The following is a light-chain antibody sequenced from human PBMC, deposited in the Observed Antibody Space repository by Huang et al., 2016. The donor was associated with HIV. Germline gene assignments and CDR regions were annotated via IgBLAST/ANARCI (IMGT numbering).Light chain of an antibody. CDR3: QRRANWPLT. V-gene: IGKV3-11*01. CDR1: QSVSSY. Sequence: EIVLTQSPATLSLSPGERATLSCRASQSVSSYLAWYQQKPGQAPRLLFYDASNGATGFPARFSGVGSGTDFTFTISSLEPEDFAVYYGQRRANWPLTFGGGAKGRSN. CDR2: DAS. J-gene: IGKJ4*01.